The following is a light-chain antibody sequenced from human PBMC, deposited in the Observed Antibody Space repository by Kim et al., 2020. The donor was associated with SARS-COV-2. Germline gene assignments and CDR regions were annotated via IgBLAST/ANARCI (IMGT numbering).Light chain of an antibody. J-gene: IGLJ3*02. CDR2: YDS. Sequence: SYELTQPPSVSAAPAKTARITCGGDDIGRNSVHWYQQRPGQAPVLVIYYDSDRPSGIPERFSGSNSGNTATLTISRVEAGDEADYYCQVRDGGRGHPVFGGGTQLTVL. V-gene: IGLV3-21*04. CDR1: DIGRNS. CDR3: QVRDGGRGHPV.